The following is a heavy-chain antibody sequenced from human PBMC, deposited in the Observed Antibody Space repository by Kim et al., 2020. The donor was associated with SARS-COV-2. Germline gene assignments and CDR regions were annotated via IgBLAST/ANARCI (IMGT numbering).Heavy chain of an antibody. V-gene: IGHV1-3*01. J-gene: IGHJ4*02. Sequence: KYSQKFQGRVTMTRDTSASTAYMELSSLRSEDTAVYYCARWYQLLGGVDYWGQGTLVTVSS. CDR3: ARWYQLLGGVDY. D-gene: IGHD2-2*01.